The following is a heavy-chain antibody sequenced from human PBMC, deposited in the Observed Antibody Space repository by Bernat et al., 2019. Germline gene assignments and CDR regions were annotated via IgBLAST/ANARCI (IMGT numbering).Heavy chain of an antibody. CDR3: ARLGSSWSFDY. Sequence: VQLVESGGGLVKPGGSLRLSCAASGFSLSSYSMNWVRQVPGKGLEWVAVIWYDGNNKYYADSVKGRFTISRDNSKNTLYLQMNSLGAEDTAVYYCARLGSSWSFDYWGQGTLVTVSS. J-gene: IGHJ4*02. CDR1: GFSLSSYS. D-gene: IGHD6-13*01. V-gene: IGHV3-33*08. CDR2: IWYDGNNK.